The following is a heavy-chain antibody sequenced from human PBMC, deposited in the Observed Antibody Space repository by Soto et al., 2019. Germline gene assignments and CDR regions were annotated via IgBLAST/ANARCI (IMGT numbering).Heavy chain of an antibody. CDR2: MAFDESNA. V-gene: IGHV3-30*04. CDR3: VRDKEGRGYGSGWPLDP. CDR1: GFTFSTYA. J-gene: IGHJ5*02. D-gene: IGHD3-10*01. Sequence: QVQLVESGGGVVQPGTSLRLSCAASGFTFSTYALHWVRQAPGKGLEWVAVMAFDESNAYYADSVKGRFTISRDNSKNTGYLQMNSLRAEDTAVYYCVRDKEGRGYGSGWPLDPWGQGTLVTVSS.